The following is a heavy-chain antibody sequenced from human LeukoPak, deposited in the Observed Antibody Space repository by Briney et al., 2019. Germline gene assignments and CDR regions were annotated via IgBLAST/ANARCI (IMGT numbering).Heavy chain of an antibody. J-gene: IGHJ3*02. CDR3: AVGDYYDSSGFDAFDI. V-gene: IGHV3-23*01. CDR1: GFTFSSYS. CDR2: ISGSGGST. Sequence: GGSLRLSCAASGFTFSSYSMNWVRQAPGKGLEWVSAISGSGGSTYYADSVKGRFTISRDNSKNTLYLQMNSLRAEDTAVYYCAVGDYYDSSGFDAFDIWGQGTMVTVSS. D-gene: IGHD3-22*01.